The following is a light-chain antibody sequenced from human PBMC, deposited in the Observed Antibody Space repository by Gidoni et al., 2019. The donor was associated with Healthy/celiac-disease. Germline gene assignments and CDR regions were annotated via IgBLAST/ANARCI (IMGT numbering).Light chain of an antibody. CDR3: MIWHSSAWV. V-gene: IGLV5-45*02. CDR2: YKSDSDK. CDR1: SGINVGTYR. Sequence: QAVLTQPSSLSASPGASASLTCTLRSGINVGTYRIYWYQQKPGSPPQSLLRYKSDSDKHQGSGVPSRFSGSKDASANAGILLISGLQSEDEADYYCMIWHSSAWVFGGGTKLTVL. J-gene: IGLJ3*02.